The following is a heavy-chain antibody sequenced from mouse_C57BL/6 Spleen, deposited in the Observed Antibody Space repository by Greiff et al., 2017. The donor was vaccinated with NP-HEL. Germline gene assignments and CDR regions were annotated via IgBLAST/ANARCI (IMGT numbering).Heavy chain of an antibody. Sequence: QVQLQQPGAELVRPGSSVKLSCKASGYTFTSYWMPWVNQRPIQGLEWIGNIDPYDSDTHYNQKFKDKATLTVDKSSSTAYMQLSSLTSYDSAVYYCARFSSDYSNNFDYWGQGTTLTVSS. CDR3: ARFSSDYSNNFDY. J-gene: IGHJ2*01. CDR1: GYTFTSYW. D-gene: IGHD2-5*01. CDR2: IDPYDSDT. V-gene: IGHV1-52*01.